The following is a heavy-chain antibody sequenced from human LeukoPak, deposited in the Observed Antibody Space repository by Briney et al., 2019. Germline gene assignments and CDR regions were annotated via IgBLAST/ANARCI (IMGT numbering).Heavy chain of an antibody. J-gene: IGHJ4*02. D-gene: IGHD5-24*01. CDR2: IYSSGST. CDR1: GGSINNYY. V-gene: IGHV4-4*07. Sequence: SETLSLTCTVSGGSINNYYWSWIRQPAGKGLEWIGLIYSSGSTSYNPSLKSRVTMSVDTSKKQFSLRLSSVTAADTAVYYCAGGWDGYNFSVIDYWGQGTLVTVSS. CDR3: AGGWDGYNFSVIDY.